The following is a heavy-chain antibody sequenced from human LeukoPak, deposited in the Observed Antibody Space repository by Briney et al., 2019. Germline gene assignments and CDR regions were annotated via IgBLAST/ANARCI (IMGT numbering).Heavy chain of an antibody. J-gene: IGHJ4*02. Sequence: QPGGSLRLSCAASGFTFSSYGMHWVRQAPGKGLEWVAVISYDGSNKYYADSVKGRFTISRDNSKNTLYLQMNSLRAEDTAVYYCAKDWWKYGDYGVDYWGQGTLVTVSS. D-gene: IGHD4-17*01. V-gene: IGHV3-30*18. CDR3: AKDWWKYGDYGVDY. CDR1: GFTFSSYG. CDR2: ISYDGSNK.